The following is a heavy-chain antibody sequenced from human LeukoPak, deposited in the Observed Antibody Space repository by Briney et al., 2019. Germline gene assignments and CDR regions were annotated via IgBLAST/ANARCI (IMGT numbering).Heavy chain of an antibody. CDR1: GDSISSGDYY. CDR2: ISSSGST. D-gene: IGHD3-10*01. J-gene: IGHJ3*02. CDR3: AKSNGYGLVDI. Sequence: PSETLSLTCTVSGDSISSGDYYWSWIRQPAGKGLEWIGRISSSGSTNYNPSLKSRVTISVDTSRNQFSLKLNSVTAADTAVYYCAKSNGYGLVDIWVQGTMVTVSS. V-gene: IGHV4-61*02.